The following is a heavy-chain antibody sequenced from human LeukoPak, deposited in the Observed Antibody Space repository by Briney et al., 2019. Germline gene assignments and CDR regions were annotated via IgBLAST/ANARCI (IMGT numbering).Heavy chain of an antibody. V-gene: IGHV3-15*01. Sequence: KHWGSLRLSCAASGFTFSHAWMSWVGQAPGKGLEWVGRIKTKADGETTDYAAPVKGRFTISRDDSKNTLYLQMNSLKTEDTALYYCTTRFFDYLVYWGQGALVTVSS. D-gene: IGHD3-3*01. CDR1: GFTFSHAW. CDR3: TTRFFDYLVY. CDR2: IKTKADGETT. J-gene: IGHJ4*02.